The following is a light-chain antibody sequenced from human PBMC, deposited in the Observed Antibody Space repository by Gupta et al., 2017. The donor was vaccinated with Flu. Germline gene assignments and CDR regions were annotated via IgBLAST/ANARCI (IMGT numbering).Light chain of an antibody. V-gene: IGLV2-14*01. Sequence: QSALTQPASVSGSPGQSITTSCTGTSSDIGGSNYVSWYQQHPGKAPKLIIYDVTNRPSGVAGRFSGSKSGNTASLTIAGLEAEEEGDYFCNSYTSTNTFYVFGTGTKVTVL. CDR3: NSYTSTNTFYV. CDR2: DVT. CDR1: SSDIGGSNY. J-gene: IGLJ1*01.